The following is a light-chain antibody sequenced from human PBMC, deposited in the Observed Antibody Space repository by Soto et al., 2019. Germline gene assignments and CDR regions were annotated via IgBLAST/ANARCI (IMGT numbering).Light chain of an antibody. V-gene: IGKV2-40*01. CDR1: QSLLYSDDGNTY. J-gene: IGKJ1*01. CDR3: MQRIKFPWT. Sequence: DIVMTQTPLSLPVTPGEPASISCRSSQSLLYSDDGNTYLDWFLQKPGQSPQLLIYTVSFRASGVPDRFSGSGSGTDFTLKISRVEAEDVGIYYCMQRIKFPWTFGQGTKVEIK. CDR2: TVS.